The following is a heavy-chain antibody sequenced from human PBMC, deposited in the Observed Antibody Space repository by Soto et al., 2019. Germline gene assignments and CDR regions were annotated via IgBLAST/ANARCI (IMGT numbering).Heavy chain of an antibody. J-gene: IGHJ4*02. Sequence: PSETLSLTCAVSGYSISSSNWWGWSRQPPGKGLEWIGYIYYSGTTYYNPSLKSRVTMSVDTSKNQFSLKLPSVTAVDTAVYYCARREIQGPIDYWGQGTLVTVSS. D-gene: IGHD1-26*01. CDR1: GYSISSSNW. CDR2: IYYSGTT. V-gene: IGHV4-28*01. CDR3: ARREIQGPIDY.